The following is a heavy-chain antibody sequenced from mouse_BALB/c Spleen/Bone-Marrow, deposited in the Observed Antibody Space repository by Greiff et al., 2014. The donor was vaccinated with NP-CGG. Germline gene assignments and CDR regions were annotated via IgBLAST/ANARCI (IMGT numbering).Heavy chain of an antibody. J-gene: IGHJ4*01. CDR2: ISNGGGST. D-gene: IGHD3-3*01. Sequence: DVKLVESGGGLVQPGGSLKLSCATSGFTFSDYYMYWVRQTPEKRLEWVAYISNGGGSTYYPDTVKGRFTISRDNAENTLYLQMSRLKSEDTAMYYCARQGGTEYYAMDYWGQGTSVTVSS. CDR1: GFTFSDYY. CDR3: ARQGGTEYYAMDY. V-gene: IGHV5-12*02.